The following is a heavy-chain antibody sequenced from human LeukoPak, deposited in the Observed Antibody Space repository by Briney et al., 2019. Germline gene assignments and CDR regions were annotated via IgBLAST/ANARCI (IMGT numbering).Heavy chain of an antibody. CDR2: IKSKTDGGTT. CDR1: GFTFSNAW. V-gene: IGHV3-15*07. Sequence: GSLRLSCAASGFTFSNAWMNWVRQAPGKGLEWVGRIKSKTDGGTTDYAAPAKGRFTISRDDSKNTLYLQMNSLKTEDTAVYYCTTDSSYYDSSGYYPYYFDYWGQGTLVTVSS. D-gene: IGHD3-22*01. CDR3: TTDSSYYDSSGYYPYYFDY. J-gene: IGHJ4*02.